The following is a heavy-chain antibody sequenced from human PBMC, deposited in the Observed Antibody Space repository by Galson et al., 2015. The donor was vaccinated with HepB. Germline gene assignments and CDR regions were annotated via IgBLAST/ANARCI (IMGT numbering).Heavy chain of an antibody. CDR2: ISGSGGST. J-gene: IGHJ2*01. CDR1: GFAFSSYA. CDR3: AKPRLDIVVVVAATSDWYFDL. Sequence: SLRLSCAASGFAFSSYAMSWVRQAPGKGLEWVSAISGSGGSTYYADSVKGRFTISRDNSKNTLYLQMNSLRAEDTAVYYCAKPRLDIVVVVAATSDWYFDLWCRGTLVTVSS. D-gene: IGHD2-15*01. V-gene: IGHV3-23*01.